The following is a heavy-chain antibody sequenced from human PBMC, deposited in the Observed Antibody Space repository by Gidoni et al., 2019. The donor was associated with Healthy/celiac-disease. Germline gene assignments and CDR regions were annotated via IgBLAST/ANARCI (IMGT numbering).Heavy chain of an antibody. CDR1: GGSISSSSYY. D-gene: IGHD3-3*01. CDR2: IYYSGST. J-gene: IGHJ4*02. Sequence: QLQLQESGPGLVKPSETLSLTCTVSGGSISSSSYYWGWIRQPPRKGLEWIGSIYYSGSTYYNPSLKSRVTISVDTSKNQFSLKLSSVTAADTAVYYCARHDYDFWSGYYKDPYYFDYWGQGTLVTVSS. CDR3: ARHDYDFWSGYYKDPYYFDY. V-gene: IGHV4-39*01.